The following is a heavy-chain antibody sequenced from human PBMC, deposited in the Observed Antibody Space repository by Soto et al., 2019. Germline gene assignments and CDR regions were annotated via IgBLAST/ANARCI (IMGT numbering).Heavy chain of an antibody. V-gene: IGHV1-3*01. CDR2: INAVNGNT. CDR1: GYTFISYA. D-gene: IGHD1-1*01. J-gene: IGHJ4*02. Sequence: ASVKVSCNASGYTFISYAIHWVRQAPGQRLEWMRLINAVNGNTKYSQKFQGRVTITRDTSASTAYMELTSLRSEDTAVYYCARELKVLYYFHXWGQGTLFTVSX. CDR3: ARELKVLYYFHX.